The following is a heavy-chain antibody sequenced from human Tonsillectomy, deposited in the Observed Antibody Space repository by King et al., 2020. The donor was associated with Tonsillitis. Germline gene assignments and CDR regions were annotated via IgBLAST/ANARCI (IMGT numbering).Heavy chain of an antibody. CDR2: ISYDGSNK. CDR1: GFTFSYYA. D-gene: IGHD2-15*01. J-gene: IGHJ4*02. V-gene: IGHV3-30-3*01. CDR3: ARDLYCSGCSCPYYFDY. Sequence: QVQLVESGGGVVQPGRSLRLSCVVSGFTFSYYAMHWVRQAPGKGLEWVAVISYDGSNKYYADSVKGRFTISRDNSKNTLYLQMNSLRAEDTALYYCARDLYCSGCSCPYYFDYWGQGTLVTVSS.